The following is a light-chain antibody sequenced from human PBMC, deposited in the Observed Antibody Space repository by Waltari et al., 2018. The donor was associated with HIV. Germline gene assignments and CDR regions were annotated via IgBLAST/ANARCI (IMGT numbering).Light chain of an antibody. V-gene: IGKV2-30*01. Sequence: VVMTQSQPPLPVTLGQPASISCRSSQIFVYSDGNTYLHWFHQKPGQSPKRLIYNVSNRDSGVPDRFSGSGSGTDFTLKISRGEAEDFGVYYCMQGTHRPPLTYGGGTKVESK. CDR1: QIFVYSDGNTY. CDR2: NVS. CDR3: MQGTHRPPLT. J-gene: IGKJ4*01.